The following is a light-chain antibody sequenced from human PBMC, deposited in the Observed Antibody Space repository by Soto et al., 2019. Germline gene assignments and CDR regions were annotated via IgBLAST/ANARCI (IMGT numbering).Light chain of an antibody. J-gene: IGKJ1*01. Sequence: EIVLTQSPSTLSLSPGERATLSCRASQSVSSYLAWYQQKPGQAPRLLIYDASTRASGIPDRFSGSGSGTEFTLTISSLEPEDFAVYYCQQRSNWPRTFGPGTKVDIK. CDR1: QSVSSY. CDR3: QQRSNWPRT. CDR2: DAS. V-gene: IGKV3-11*01.